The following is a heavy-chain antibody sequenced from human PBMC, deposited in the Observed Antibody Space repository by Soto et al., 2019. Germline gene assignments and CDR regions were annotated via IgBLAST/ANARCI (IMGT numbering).Heavy chain of an antibody. CDR3: ARDPNYDFWSGYAYYYYYGMDV. CDR1: GYTFTSYA. V-gene: IGHV1-3*01. J-gene: IGHJ6*02. D-gene: IGHD3-3*01. Sequence: GASVKVSCKASGYTFTSYAMHWVRQAPGQRLEWMGWINAGNGNTKYSQKFQGRVTITRDTSASTAYMELSSLRSEDTAVYYCARDPNYDFWSGYAYYYYYGMDVWGQGTTVTVSS. CDR2: INAGNGNT.